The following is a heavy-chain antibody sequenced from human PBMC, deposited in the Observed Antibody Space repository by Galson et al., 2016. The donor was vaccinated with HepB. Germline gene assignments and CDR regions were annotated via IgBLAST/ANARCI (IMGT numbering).Heavy chain of an antibody. J-gene: IGHJ6*02. CDR3: ARDIGVRHIVVATYGMDV. CDR2: IVPLQNTP. CDR1: GVAFSSYV. D-gene: IGHD2-21*02. Sequence: SVKVSCKATGVAFSSYVMTWVRQAPGQGLEWMGGIVPLQNTPTYAQQFQGRVTISADESTRTAYMELRSLRSEDTAVYYCARDIGVRHIVVATYGMDVWGQGTTVTVSS. V-gene: IGHV1-69*13.